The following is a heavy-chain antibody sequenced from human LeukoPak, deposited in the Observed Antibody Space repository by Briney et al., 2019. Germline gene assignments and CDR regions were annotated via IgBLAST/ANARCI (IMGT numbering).Heavy chain of an antibody. CDR3: ARDGSGYDYPRYDY. CDR2: ISSSGSTI. Sequence: QPGGSLRLSCAASGFTFSSCEMNWVRQAPGKGLEWVSYISSSGSTIYYADSVKGRFTISRDNAKNSLYLQMNSLRAEDTALYYCARDGSGYDYPRYDYWGQGTLVTVSS. CDR1: GFTFSSCE. V-gene: IGHV3-48*03. D-gene: IGHD5-12*01. J-gene: IGHJ4*02.